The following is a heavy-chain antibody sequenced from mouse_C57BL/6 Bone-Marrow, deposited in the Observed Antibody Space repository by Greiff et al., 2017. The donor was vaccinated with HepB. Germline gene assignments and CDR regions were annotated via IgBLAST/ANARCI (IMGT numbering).Heavy chain of an antibody. CDR3: ARWEFYYYGSSYAMDY. D-gene: IGHD1-1*01. CDR2: INPNNGGT. V-gene: IGHV1-22*01. CDR1: GYTFTDYN. J-gene: IGHJ4*01. Sequence: EVQLQQSGPELVKPGASVKMSCKASGYTFTDYNMHWVKQSHGKSLEWIGYINPNNGGTSYNQKFKGKATLTVNKSTSTAYMGLRSLTSEDSAVYYCARWEFYYYGSSYAMDYWGQGTSVTVSS.